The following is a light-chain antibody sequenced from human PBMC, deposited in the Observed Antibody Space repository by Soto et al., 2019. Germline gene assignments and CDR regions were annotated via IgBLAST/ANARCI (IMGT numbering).Light chain of an antibody. J-gene: IGKJ4*01. V-gene: IGKV3-20*01. CDR3: QQYGSSPLT. CDR1: QSVSSY. Sequence: EIVLTQSPGTLYLPVGERVTLSCRASQSVSSYLPWYQQTPGQAPRLLIYDTSNRATGTPDRFSGSGSGTDFTLTISRLGPEAFTVYYCQQYGSSPLTFGGGTTVEIK. CDR2: DTS.